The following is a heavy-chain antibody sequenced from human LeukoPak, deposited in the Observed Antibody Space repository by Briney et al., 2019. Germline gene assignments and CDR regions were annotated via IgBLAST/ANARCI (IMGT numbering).Heavy chain of an antibody. CDR2: IVVGSGDT. D-gene: IGHD5-24*01. V-gene: IGHV1-58*01. CDR1: GFTFSTSA. CDR3: AADGDEMVPYYYYVMDV. J-gene: IGHJ6*02. Sequence: SLKVSCTTSGFTFSTSAVQWVRQARGQRLKWIGWIVVGSGDTNYAQKFQERVTITRDMSTSTAYMYLSSLRSEDTAVYYCAADGDEMVPYYYYVMDVWGQGTTVTVSS.